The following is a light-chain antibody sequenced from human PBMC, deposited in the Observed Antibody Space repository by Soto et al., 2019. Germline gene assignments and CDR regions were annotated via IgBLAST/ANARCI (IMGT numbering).Light chain of an antibody. CDR3: ETWDSNTFVV. J-gene: IGLJ2*01. CDR2: LERSGSY. V-gene: IGLV4-60*03. CDR1: SGHSSYT. Sequence: QSVLTQSSSASASLGSSVKLTCTLSSGHSSYTIAWHQQQPGKAPGYLMKLERSGSYNKGSGVPDRFSGSSSGAARYLTISNLQSEDEADYYCETWDSNTFVVFGGGTKLTVL.